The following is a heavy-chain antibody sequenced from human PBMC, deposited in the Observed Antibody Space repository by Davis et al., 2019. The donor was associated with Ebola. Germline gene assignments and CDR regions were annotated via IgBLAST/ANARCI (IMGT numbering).Heavy chain of an antibody. CDR3: ARSSAPPDY. CDR2: INHSGDSI. D-gene: IGHD6-6*01. V-gene: IGHV3-11*01. Sequence: PGGSLRLSCAASGFTFSDYYMSWVRQAPGKGLEWISCINHSGDSIFYADFVKGRFTMSRDNAKNFLYLQLRGLGADDTAMYYCARSSAPPDYWGQGALVTVSS. CDR1: GFTFSDYY. J-gene: IGHJ4*02.